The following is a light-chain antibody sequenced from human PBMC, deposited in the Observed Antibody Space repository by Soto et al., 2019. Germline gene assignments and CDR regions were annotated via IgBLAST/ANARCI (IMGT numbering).Light chain of an antibody. CDR1: QDIRKY. CDR3: QQYDNLALT. CDR2: DAS. Sequence: IQMTQSPSSLSASVGDRVTITCQATQDIRKYLNWYQQKPGKAPKLLIYDASSLETGVPSRFSGSGSGTDFTFTISSLQPEDIATYYCQQYDNLALTFGGGTKVDIK. V-gene: IGKV1-33*01. J-gene: IGKJ4*01.